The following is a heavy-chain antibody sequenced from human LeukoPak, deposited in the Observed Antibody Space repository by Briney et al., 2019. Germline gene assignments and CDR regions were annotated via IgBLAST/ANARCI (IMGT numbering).Heavy chain of an antibody. CDR2: IYYRGST. CDR3: AAAAYGSGSYTVDY. Sequence: SETLSLTCTVSGGSISSGGYYWSWIRQPPGKGLEWIGYIYYRGSTKYNPSLKSRVTISVDTSNNQFSLKLGSVTAADTAVYYCAAAAYGSGSYTVDYWGQGTLVTVSS. J-gene: IGHJ4*02. CDR1: GGSISSGGYY. V-gene: IGHV4-61*08. D-gene: IGHD3-10*01.